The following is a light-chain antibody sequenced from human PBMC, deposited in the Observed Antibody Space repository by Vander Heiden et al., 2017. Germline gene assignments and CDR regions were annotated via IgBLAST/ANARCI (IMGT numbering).Light chain of an antibody. CDR1: QGISSY. CDR2: AAS. J-gene: IGKJ4*01. Sequence: AIRMTQSHSSFSASTGDRVTITCRASQGISSYLAWYQQKPGKAPKLLIYAASTVQSGVPSRCSGSGSGTDFTLTISCLQSEDFATYYLQQHYSYATFGGGTKVEIK. V-gene: IGKV1-8*01. CDR3: QQHYSYAT.